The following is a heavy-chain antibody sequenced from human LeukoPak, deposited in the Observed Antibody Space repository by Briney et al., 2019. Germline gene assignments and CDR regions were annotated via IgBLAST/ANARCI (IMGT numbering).Heavy chain of an antibody. CDR1: GFTFTSYA. CDR3: AKGGARPVTTGDY. V-gene: IGHV3-23*01. D-gene: IGHD4-17*01. J-gene: IGHJ4*02. Sequence: GGSLRLSCAASGFTFTSYAMSWVGQAPGKGPEWVSGISESGGSTYYVDSVKGRFTISRDNSKNTVYLQMNSLRAEDTAIYYCAKGGARPVTTGDYWGQGTLVTVSS. CDR2: ISESGGST.